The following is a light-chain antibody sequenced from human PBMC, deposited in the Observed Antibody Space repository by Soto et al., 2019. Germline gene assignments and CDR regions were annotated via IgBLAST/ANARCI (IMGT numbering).Light chain of an antibody. CDR3: RSFTRGGPWV. J-gene: IGLJ3*02. Sequence: QSALTQPASVSGSPGKSITISCTGTSSDVGAYNHVSWYQQHPGKVPKVMIYEVNNRPSGVSNRFSASKSGNTASLTISGLHDEYEATYYCRSFTRGGPWVFGVGTQLTVL. CDR2: EVN. V-gene: IGLV2-14*03. CDR1: SSDVGAYNH.